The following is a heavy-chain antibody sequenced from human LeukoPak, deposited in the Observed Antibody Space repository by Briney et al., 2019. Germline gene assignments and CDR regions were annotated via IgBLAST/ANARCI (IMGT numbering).Heavy chain of an antibody. D-gene: IGHD4-17*01. CDR1: GGSINTYY. CDR2: IYYSGST. V-gene: IGHV4-59*01. CDR3: ARAESNDYGDYHFDY. J-gene: IGHJ4*02. Sequence: TPSETLSLTCTVSGGSINTYYWSWIRQPPGEGREWSGYIYYSGSTDYNPSLKSRVTISVDTSKNQFSLKLSSVTAADTAVYYCARAESNDYGDYHFDYWGQGTLVTVSS.